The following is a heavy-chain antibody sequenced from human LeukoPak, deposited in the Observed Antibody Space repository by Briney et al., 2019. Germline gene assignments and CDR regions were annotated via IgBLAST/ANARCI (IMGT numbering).Heavy chain of an antibody. V-gene: IGHV3-23*01. CDR3: AKAVGGTFDY. Sequence: GGSLRLSCAASGLTFSSNAMNSVRQAPGKGLEWVSVISGSGDSTYYTDSVKGRFTIYRDNSKNTLFLQMNSLRPEDTALYYCAKAVGGTFDYWGQGTLVTVSS. D-gene: IGHD1-26*01. CDR1: GLTFSSNA. J-gene: IGHJ4*02. CDR2: ISGSGDST.